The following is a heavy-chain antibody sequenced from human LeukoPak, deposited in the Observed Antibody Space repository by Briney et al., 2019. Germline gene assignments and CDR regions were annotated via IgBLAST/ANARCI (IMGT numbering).Heavy chain of an antibody. CDR1: GYTLTELS. Sequence: ASVKVSCKVSGYTLTELSMHWVRQAPGKGLEWMGGFDPEDGETIYAQKFQGRVTMTEETSTDTAYMELSSLRSEDTAVYYCATDREYQLLRGIDPWGQGTLVTVSS. CDR2: FDPEDGET. CDR3: ATDREYQLLRGIDP. D-gene: IGHD2-2*01. V-gene: IGHV1-24*01. J-gene: IGHJ5*02.